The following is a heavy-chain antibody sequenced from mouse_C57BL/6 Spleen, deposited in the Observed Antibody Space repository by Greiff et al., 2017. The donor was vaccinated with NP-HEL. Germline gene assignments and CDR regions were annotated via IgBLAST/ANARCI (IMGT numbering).Heavy chain of an antibody. Sequence: QVQLQQSGPELVKPGASVKISCKASGYSFTSYYIHWVKQRPGQGLEWIGWIYPGSGNTKYNEKFKGKATLTADTSSSTAYMQLSSLTSEDSAVYYCARPDSRGTWFAYWGQGTLVTVSA. J-gene: IGHJ3*01. CDR2: IYPGSGNT. V-gene: IGHV1-66*01. D-gene: IGHD3-1*01. CDR3: ARPDSRGTWFAY. CDR1: GYSFTSYY.